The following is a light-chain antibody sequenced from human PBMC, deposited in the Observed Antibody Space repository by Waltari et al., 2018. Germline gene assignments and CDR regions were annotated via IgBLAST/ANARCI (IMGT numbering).Light chain of an antibody. CDR1: SSDVGIYSF. CDR3: SSYTTSTSYVV. Sequence: QSALTQPASVSGSPGQSITISCTGTSSDVGIYSFFSWYQQHPGKAPKLMIYEVSNRPSGVSNRFSGSKSGNTASLTISGLQAEDEADYYCSSYTTSTSYVVFGGGTKLTVL. J-gene: IGLJ2*01. CDR2: EVS. V-gene: IGLV2-14*01.